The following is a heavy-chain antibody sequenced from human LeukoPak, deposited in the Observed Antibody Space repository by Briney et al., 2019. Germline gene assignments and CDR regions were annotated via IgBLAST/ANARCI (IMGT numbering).Heavy chain of an antibody. J-gene: IGHJ4*02. CDR1: GYTFTGYY. Sequence: ASVKVSCKASGYTFTGYYMHWVRQAPGQGLEWTGWINPNSGGTNYAQKFQGWVTMTRDTSISTAYMELSRLRSDDTAVYYCARDRTSGSFLFDYWGQGTLVTVSS. CDR2: INPNSGGT. V-gene: IGHV1-2*04. CDR3: ARDRTSGSFLFDY. D-gene: IGHD1-26*01.